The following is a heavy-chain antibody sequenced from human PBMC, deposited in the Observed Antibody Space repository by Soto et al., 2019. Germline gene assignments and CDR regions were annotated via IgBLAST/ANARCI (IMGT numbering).Heavy chain of an antibody. V-gene: IGHV3-30*18. D-gene: IGHD3-10*01. CDR1: GFTFSSYG. CDR2: ISYDGSNK. J-gene: IGHJ4*02. Sequence: SLRLSCAASGFTFSSYGMHWVRQAPGKGLEWVAVISYDGSNKYYADSVKGRFTISRDNSKNTLYLQMNSLRAEDTAVYYCAKEAWGVYYFDYWGQGTLVTVSS. CDR3: AKEAWGVYYFDY.